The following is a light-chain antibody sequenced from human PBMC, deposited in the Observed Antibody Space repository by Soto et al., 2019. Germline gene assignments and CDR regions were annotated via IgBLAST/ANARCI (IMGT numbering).Light chain of an antibody. V-gene: IGKV1-33*01. Sequence: DIQMTQSPSSLSASVGDRVTITCQASQDIRYYLNWYQQKPGKAPKLLIYDASNLETGVPSRFSGRGSGTDFTFTISSLQPEDIATYYCQQYDNLLLIFGGGTRVEIK. CDR1: QDIRYY. J-gene: IGKJ4*01. CDR3: QQYDNLLLI. CDR2: DAS.